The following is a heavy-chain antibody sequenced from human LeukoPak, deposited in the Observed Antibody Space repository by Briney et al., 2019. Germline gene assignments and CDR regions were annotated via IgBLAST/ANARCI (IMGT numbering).Heavy chain of an antibody. V-gene: IGHV3-23*01. D-gene: IGHD2/OR15-2a*01. J-gene: IGHJ4*02. CDR2: ISGSDGTT. Sequence: GGSLRLSCSASGFTFSNYAMSWVRQAPGKGLEWVSGISGSDGTTYYADSVKGRFTISRDNSKNTLYLQINGLRAEDTAVYYCAKDSAKKYDDYWGQGTLVTVSS. CDR3: AKDSAKKYDDY. CDR1: GFTFSNYA.